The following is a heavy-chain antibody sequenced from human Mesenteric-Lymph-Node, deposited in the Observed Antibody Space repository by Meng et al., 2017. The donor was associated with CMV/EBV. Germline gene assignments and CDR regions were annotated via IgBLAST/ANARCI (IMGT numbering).Heavy chain of an antibody. D-gene: IGHD2-2*01. J-gene: IGHJ4*02. CDR2: IKQDGSEK. V-gene: IGHV3-7*01. CDR3: ARSTIDY. Sequence: GGSLRLSCAASGFTVSSNYMSWVRQAPGKGLEWVANIKQDGSEKYYVDSVKGRFTISRDNAKNSLYLQMNSLRAEDTAVYYCARSTIDYWGQGTLVTVSS. CDR1: GFTVSSNY.